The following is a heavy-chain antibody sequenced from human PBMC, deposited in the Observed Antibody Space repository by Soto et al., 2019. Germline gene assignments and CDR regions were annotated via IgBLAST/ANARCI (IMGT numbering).Heavy chain of an antibody. J-gene: IGHJ4*02. CDR3: AAGGGLPRYY. D-gene: IGHD5-12*01. Sequence: QLQLQESGSGLVKPSQTLSLTCAVSGGSISSGGYSWSWIRQPPGKGLEWIGYIYHSGSTYYNPSLKSRATRSVARSKNQFSLKLSSVTAADTAVYYCAAGGGLPRYYWGQGTLVTVSS. V-gene: IGHV4-30-2*01. CDR1: GGSISSGGYS. CDR2: IYHSGST.